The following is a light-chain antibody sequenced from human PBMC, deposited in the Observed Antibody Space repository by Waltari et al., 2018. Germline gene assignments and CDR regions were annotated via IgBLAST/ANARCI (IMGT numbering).Light chain of an antibody. CDR2: KAS. V-gene: IGKV1-5*03. Sequence: TCRASESVKNNWAWYQHHPGKAPKVLVHKASRLESGVPSRFSGSGYGTEFTLTISSLEPDDFATYYCHQYNTLPLTFGGGTKVEIK. CDR3: HQYNTLPLT. CDR1: ESVKNN. J-gene: IGKJ4*01.